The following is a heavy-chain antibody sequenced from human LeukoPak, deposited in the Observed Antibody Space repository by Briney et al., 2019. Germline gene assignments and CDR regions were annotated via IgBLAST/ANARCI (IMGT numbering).Heavy chain of an antibody. D-gene: IGHD3-22*01. V-gene: IGHV3-23*01. CDR3: AKGPYYYDSSGPKDY. Sequence: PGGSLRLSCAASGFTFSSYAMSWVRQAPGKGLEWVSAISGSGGSTYYADSVKGRFTISRDNSKNTLYLQMNSLRAEDTAVYYCAKGPYYYDSSGPKDYWGQGTLVTVSS. CDR2: ISGSGGST. CDR1: GFTFSSYA. J-gene: IGHJ4*02.